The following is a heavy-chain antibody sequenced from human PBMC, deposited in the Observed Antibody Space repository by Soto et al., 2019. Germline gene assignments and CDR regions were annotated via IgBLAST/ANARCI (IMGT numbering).Heavy chain of an antibody. D-gene: IGHD2-8*01. Sequence: GGSLRLSCAASGFTFRDYSLNWVRQAPGKGLEWVSSITSKSTYIYYADSVKGRFTISRDNAKSSLYLQMGSLRADDTAVYFCARSGVAALDSWGQGTLVTVSS. CDR1: GFTFRDYS. J-gene: IGHJ5*01. CDR2: ITSKSTYI. CDR3: ARSGVAALDS. V-gene: IGHV3-21*06.